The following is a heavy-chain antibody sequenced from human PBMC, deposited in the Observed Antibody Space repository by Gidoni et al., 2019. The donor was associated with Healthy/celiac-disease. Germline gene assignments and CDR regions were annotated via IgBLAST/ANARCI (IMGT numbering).Heavy chain of an antibody. CDR3: ARVKGGYCSSTSCSPRRIYYYYMDV. D-gene: IGHD2-2*01. Sequence: QLQLQESGSGLVKPSQTLSLTCAVSGGSISSGGYSWSWIRQPPGKGLEWIGYIYHSGSTYYNPSLKSRVTISVDRSKNQFSLKLSSVTAADTAVYYCARVKGGYCSSTSCSPRRIYYYYMDVWGKGTTVTVSS. V-gene: IGHV4-30-2*01. CDR2: IYHSGST. CDR1: GGSISSGGYS. J-gene: IGHJ6*03.